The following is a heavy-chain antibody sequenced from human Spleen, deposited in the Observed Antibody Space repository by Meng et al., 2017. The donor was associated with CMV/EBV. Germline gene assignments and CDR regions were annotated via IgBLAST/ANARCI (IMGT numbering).Heavy chain of an antibody. Sequence: GTVSSASYYWSWIRRPPGKGLEWIGYIYSTGRTDYNPSLKSRVTISVDTSKNQFSLKVNSVTAADTAVYYCAREVTVRSFGDWFDPWGLGTLVTVSS. CDR2: IYSTGRT. CDR1: GTVSSASYY. J-gene: IGHJ5*02. D-gene: IGHD4-17*01. V-gene: IGHV4-61*01. CDR3: AREVTVRSFGDWFDP.